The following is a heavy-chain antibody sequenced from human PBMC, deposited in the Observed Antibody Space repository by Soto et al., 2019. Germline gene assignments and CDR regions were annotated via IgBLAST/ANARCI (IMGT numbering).Heavy chain of an antibody. CDR2: IDPSDSYT. J-gene: IGHJ4*02. Sequence: EVQLVQSGAEVKKPGESLRISCKGSGYSFSSNWIGWVRQMPGKGLEWMGKIDPSDSYTNYSPSFQGHVTISANKSISTAYLQWSSLKASDTAMYYCARGEAAAGLEYWGQGTLVTVSS. CDR3: ARGEAAAGLEY. CDR1: GYSFSSNW. V-gene: IGHV5-10-1*01. D-gene: IGHD6-13*01.